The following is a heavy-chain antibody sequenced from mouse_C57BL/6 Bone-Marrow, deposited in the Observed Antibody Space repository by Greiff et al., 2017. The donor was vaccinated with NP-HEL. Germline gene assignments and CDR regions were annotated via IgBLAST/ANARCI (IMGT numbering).Heavy chain of an antibody. V-gene: IGHV1-53*01. CDR3: ARRTATVVAHWYFDV. J-gene: IGHJ1*03. D-gene: IGHD1-1*01. CDR1: GYTFTSYW. Sequence: LQQPGTDLVKPGASVKLSCQASGYTFTSYWMHWVKQRPGQGLEWIGNINPSNGGPNYNETFKSKATLTVDKSSSTAYLQLSSLTAEDSAVYYCARRTATVVAHWYFDVWGTGTTVTVSS. CDR2: INPSNGGP.